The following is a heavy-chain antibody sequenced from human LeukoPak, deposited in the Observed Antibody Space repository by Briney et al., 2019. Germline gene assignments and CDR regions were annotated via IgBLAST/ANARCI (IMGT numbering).Heavy chain of an antibody. J-gene: IGHJ4*02. V-gene: IGHV3-53*01. CDR3: ANRGF. CDR1: GFTASSDF. Sequence: GGSLRLSCAVSGFTASSDFMSWVRQAPGRGLEWVSMVHDGDSTYYADSVKGRFTISRDISKNTLYLQMNNLRAEDTAVYYCANRGFWGQGTLVTVSS. CDR2: VHDGDST.